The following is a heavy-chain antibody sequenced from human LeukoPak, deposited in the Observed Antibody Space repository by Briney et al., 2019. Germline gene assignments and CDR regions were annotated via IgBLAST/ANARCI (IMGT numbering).Heavy chain of an antibody. CDR3: ARDQGGGYSYGYSY. V-gene: IGHV1-2*02. D-gene: IGHD5-18*01. Sequence: APVKVSCKASGGTFSSYAISWVRQAPGQGLEWMGWINPNSGGTNYAQKFQGRVTMTRDTSISTAYMELSRLRSDDTAVYYCARDQGGGYSYGYSYWGQGTLVTVSS. J-gene: IGHJ4*02. CDR2: INPNSGGT. CDR1: GGTFSSYA.